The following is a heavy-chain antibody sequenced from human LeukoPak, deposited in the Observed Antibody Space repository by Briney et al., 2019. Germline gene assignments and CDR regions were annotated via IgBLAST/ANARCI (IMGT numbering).Heavy chain of an antibody. D-gene: IGHD3-3*01. CDR2: IYTGGST. CDR3: ARGYRNLQLLVPHAY. V-gene: IGHV3-53*01. J-gene: IGHJ4*02. CDR1: GFTVTSNY. Sequence: PGGSLRLSCAASGFTVTSNYMSWVRQAPGKGLEWVSVIYTGGSTYYADSVKGRLTISRDNSKNTLYLQMNSLRAEDTAVYYCARGYRNLQLLVPHAYWGQGTLVTVSS.